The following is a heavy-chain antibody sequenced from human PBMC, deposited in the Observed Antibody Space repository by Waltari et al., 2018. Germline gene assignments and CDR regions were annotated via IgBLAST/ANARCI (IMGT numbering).Heavy chain of an antibody. CDR3: ARISGLDYATPM. CDR1: GGSFSSYY. CDR2: INPAGNI. D-gene: IGHD5-12*01. Sequence: QVQLQQWGAGLLKPSETLSLTCGVRGGSFSSYYWSWIRQSPGKGLEWIGEINPAGNIHHNPSFKSRVTMSIDTARNQFSLEVKSVIAAYTAVYFCARISGLDYATPMWGLGTVVTVSS. J-gene: IGHJ3*01. V-gene: IGHV4-34*01.